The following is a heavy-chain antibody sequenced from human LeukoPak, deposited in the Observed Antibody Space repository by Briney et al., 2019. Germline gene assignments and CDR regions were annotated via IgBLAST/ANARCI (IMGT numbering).Heavy chain of an antibody. Sequence: SETLSLTCTVSGGPISSSSYYWGWIRQPPGKGLEWIGSIYYSGSTYYNPSLKSRVTISVDTSKNQFSLKLSSVTAADTAVYYCARARITMVRGVIIIGAFDIWGQGTMVTVSS. CDR3: ARARITMVRGVIIIGAFDI. J-gene: IGHJ3*02. CDR2: IYYSGST. D-gene: IGHD3-10*01. CDR1: GGPISSSSYY. V-gene: IGHV4-39*07.